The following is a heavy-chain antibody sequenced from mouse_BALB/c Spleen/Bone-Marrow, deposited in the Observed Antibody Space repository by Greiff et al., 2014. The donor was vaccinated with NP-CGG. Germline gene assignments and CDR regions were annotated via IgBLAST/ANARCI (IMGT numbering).Heavy chain of an antibody. Sequence: VKLMESGAELVRPGTSVKVSCKASGYAFTNYLIEWVKQRPGQGLEWIGVINPGSGGTDYNEKFKGKATLTADKSSSTAYMQLSSLTSDDSAVFFCACMITTGNYFDYWGQGTTLTVSS. D-gene: IGHD2-4*01. J-gene: IGHJ2*01. CDR2: INPGSGGT. CDR3: ACMITTGNYFDY. V-gene: IGHV1-54*01. CDR1: GYAFTNYL.